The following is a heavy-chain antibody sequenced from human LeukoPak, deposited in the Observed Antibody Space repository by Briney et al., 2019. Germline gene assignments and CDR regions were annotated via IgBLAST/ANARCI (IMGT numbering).Heavy chain of an antibody. J-gene: IGHJ5*02. V-gene: IGHV3-7*05. CDR1: GFTFTSYW. Sequence: GGSLRLSWAVAGFTFTSYWMSWVRQAPGKGLEWVANIRQDGSEKYYVDSVKGRFSISRDNAKKSLYLQMNSLRADDTAVYYCARENVDYDFWSGYPNWFDPWGQGTLVTVSS. D-gene: IGHD3-3*01. CDR2: IRQDGSEK. CDR3: ARENVDYDFWSGYPNWFDP.